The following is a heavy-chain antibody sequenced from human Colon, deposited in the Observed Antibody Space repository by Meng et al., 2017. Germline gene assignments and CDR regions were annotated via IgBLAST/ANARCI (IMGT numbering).Heavy chain of an antibody. Sequence: VPLRGPGPGLVRPSEPLSLTCTVSGGSVISNSYYWSWIRQPPGKGLEWIGFIYYSGSTNYNPSLKSRVTISVDTSKNQFSLKVSSVTAADTAVYYCARDSGYDKNWFDPWGQGTLVTVSS. CDR2: IYYSGST. CDR3: ARDSGYDKNWFDP. J-gene: IGHJ5*02. CDR1: GGSVISNSYY. D-gene: IGHD5-12*01. V-gene: IGHV4-61*01.